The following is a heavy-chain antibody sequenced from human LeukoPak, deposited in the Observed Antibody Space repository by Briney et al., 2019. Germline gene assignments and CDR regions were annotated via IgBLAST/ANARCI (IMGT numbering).Heavy chain of an antibody. D-gene: IGHD4-23*01. J-gene: IGHJ4*02. CDR3: AKEYGGLDY. CDR1: GFTFDDYA. CDR2: ISWNSGSI. Sequence: SLRLSCAASGFTFDDYAMHWVRQAPGKGLEWVSGISWNSGSIGYADSVKGRFTISRDNAKNSLYLQMNSLRAEDTALYYCAKEYGGLDYWGQGTLVTVSS. V-gene: IGHV3-9*01.